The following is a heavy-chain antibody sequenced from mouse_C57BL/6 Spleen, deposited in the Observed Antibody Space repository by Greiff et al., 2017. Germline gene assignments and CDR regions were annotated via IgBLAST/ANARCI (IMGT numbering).Heavy chain of an antibody. V-gene: IGHV3-6*01. D-gene: IGHD2-3*01. CDR2: ISYDGSN. CDR3: ARDYDGYCCNY. Sequence: DVKLQESGPGLVKPSQSLSLTCSVTGYSITSGYYWNWIRQFPGNKLEWMGYISYDGSNNYNPSLKNRISITRDTSKNQFFLKLNSVTTEDTATYYCARDYDGYCCNYWGQGTSVTVSS. CDR1: GYSITSGYY. J-gene: IGHJ4*01.